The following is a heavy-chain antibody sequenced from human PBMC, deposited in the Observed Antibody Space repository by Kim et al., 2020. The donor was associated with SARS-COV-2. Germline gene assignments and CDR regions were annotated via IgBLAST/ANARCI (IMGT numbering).Heavy chain of an antibody. V-gene: IGHV5-51*01. CDR3: ARQHCSGGSCYKYYYYYGIDV. J-gene: IGHJ6*01. Sequence: GESLKISFKGSGYSFTSYWIGWVRQMPGKGLEWMGIIYPGDSDTRYSPSFQGQVTISADKSISTAYLQWSSLKASDTAMYYCARQHCSGGSCYKYYYYYGIDVWGQWTWVTVSS. D-gene: IGHD2-15*01. CDR2: IYPGDSDT. CDR1: GYSFTSYW.